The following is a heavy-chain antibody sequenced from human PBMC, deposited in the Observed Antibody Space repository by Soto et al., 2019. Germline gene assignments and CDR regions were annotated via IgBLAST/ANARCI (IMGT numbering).Heavy chain of an antibody. CDR2: ISHDESIK. Sequence: QVQLVESGGGVVQPGRSLRLSCAASGFRLSDRVMHWVRQAPGKQLEWVAVISHDESIKDYTDSVKGRFTISRDISKNTLYLQMNSLRAEDTAVYYCAREDESSGYAGPFHHWGQGTLVTVSS. CDR3: AREDESSGYAGPFHH. D-gene: IGHD3-22*01. J-gene: IGHJ1*01. CDR1: GFRLSDRV. V-gene: IGHV3-30*04.